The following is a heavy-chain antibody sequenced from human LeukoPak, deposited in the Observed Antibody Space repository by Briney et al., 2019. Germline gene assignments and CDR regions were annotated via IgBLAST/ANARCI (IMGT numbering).Heavy chain of an antibody. CDR2: LYSGGDT. V-gene: IGHV3-66*01. CDR3: ARGNTGYSSAWGRDFDY. CDR1: GSSVSGHY. D-gene: IGHD6-19*01. J-gene: IGHJ4*02. Sequence: GGSLRLSCAASGSSVSGHYMSWVRQAPGKGLEWVSVLYSGGDTYYADSVKGRFTISRDTSKNTLYLQMNGLRAEDTAVYYCARGNTGYSSAWGRDFDYWGQGTPVTVSS.